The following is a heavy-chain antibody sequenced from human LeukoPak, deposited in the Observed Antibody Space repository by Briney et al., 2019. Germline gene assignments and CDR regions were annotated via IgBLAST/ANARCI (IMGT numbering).Heavy chain of an antibody. V-gene: IGHV4-4*07. CDR1: GGSIRTYY. CDR3: ARRPNSGWYFDY. D-gene: IGHD6-19*01. J-gene: IGHJ4*02. Sequence: PSETLSLTCSVSGGSIRTYYWSWIRQPAGKGLEWIGRIYASGGTNYNPSLKSRVTMSVDTSTNQFSLRLSSVTAADTAVYYCARRPNSGWYFDYWGQGTLVTVSS. CDR2: IYASGGT.